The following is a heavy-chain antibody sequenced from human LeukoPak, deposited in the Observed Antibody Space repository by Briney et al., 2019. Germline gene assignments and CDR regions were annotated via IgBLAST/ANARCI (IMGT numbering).Heavy chain of an antibody. CDR2: IYHSGST. Sequence: SETLSLTCPVSGGSISSGGYYWSWIRQPPGKGLEWIGYIYHSGSTYYNPSLKSRVTISVDRSKNQFSLKLSSVTVADTAVYYCARVTIFGVVRDYWGQGTLVTVSS. J-gene: IGHJ4*02. V-gene: IGHV4-30-2*01. CDR3: ARVTIFGVVRDY. CDR1: GGSISSGGYY. D-gene: IGHD3-3*01.